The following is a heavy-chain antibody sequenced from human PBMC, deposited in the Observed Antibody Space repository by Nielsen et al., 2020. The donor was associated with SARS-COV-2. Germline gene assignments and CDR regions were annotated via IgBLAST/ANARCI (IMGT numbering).Heavy chain of an antibody. CDR3: ATGPGKQLWLGLGL. J-gene: IGHJ4*02. V-gene: IGHV1-18*04. Sequence: ASVKVSCKASGYSFTSYSISWVRQAPGQGLEWMGLISGYNGDTKYAQKFQGRVTMTDDTSTDTTYMELSSLKSEDTAVYYCATGPGKQLWLGLGLWGQGTLVTVST. CDR1: GYSFTSYS. D-gene: IGHD5-18*01. CDR2: ISGYNGDT.